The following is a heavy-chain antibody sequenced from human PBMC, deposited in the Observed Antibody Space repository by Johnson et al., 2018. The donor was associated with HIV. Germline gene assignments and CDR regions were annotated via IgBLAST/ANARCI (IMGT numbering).Heavy chain of an antibody. CDR1: GFTFSSYG. V-gene: IGHV3-30*02. J-gene: IGHJ3*02. CDR3: ARARWRVDDAFDI. D-gene: IGHD4-23*01. Sequence: QVKLVESGGGVVQPGGSLRLSCAASGFTFSSYGMHWVRQAPGKGLEWVAFIRYDGSNKYYADSVKGRFTISRDNSKNTLYLQMNSLRAEDTAVYYCARARWRVDDAFDIWGQGTMVTVSS. CDR2: IRYDGSNK.